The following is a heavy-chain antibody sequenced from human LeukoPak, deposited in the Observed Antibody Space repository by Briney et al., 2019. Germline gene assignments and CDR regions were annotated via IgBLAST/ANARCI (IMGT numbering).Heavy chain of an antibody. D-gene: IGHD1-26*01. CDR2: ISGSGGST. J-gene: IGHJ6*03. V-gene: IGHV3-23*01. Sequence: GGSLRLSCAVSGFTFSNYAMSWVRQAPGKGLEWVSTISGSGGSTYYADSVKGRFTISRDNAKNSLYLQMNSLRAEDTAAYYCAKYAGTYQFFYYYMDVWGKGTTVTISS. CDR3: AKYAGTYQFFYYYMDV. CDR1: GFTFSNYA.